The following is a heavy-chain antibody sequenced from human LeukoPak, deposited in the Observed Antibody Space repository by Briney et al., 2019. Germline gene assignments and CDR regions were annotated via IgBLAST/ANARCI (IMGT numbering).Heavy chain of an antibody. CDR1: GGSFSGYY. J-gene: IGHJ6*03. Sequence: SETLSLTCAVYGGSFSGYYWSWIRQPPGKGLEWIGEINHSGSTNYNPSLKSRVTISVDTSKNQFSLKLSSVTAADTAVYYCAREGGVDFWSGYYYYMDVWGKGTTVTVSS. CDR2: INHSGST. V-gene: IGHV4-34*01. CDR3: AREGGVDFWSGYYYYMDV. D-gene: IGHD3-3*01.